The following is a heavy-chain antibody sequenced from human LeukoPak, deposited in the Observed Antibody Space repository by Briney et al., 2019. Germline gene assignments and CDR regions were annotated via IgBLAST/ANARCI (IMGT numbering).Heavy chain of an antibody. CDR3: ARDQYYYGSGSYSPGFD. CDR1: GFTFSSYA. J-gene: IGHJ4*02. V-gene: IGHV3-30-3*01. CDR2: ISYDGSNK. D-gene: IGHD3-10*01. Sequence: GGSLRLSCAASGFTFSSYAMHWVRQAPGKGLEWVAVISYDGSNKYYADSVKGRFTISRDNFKNTLYLQMNSLRAEDTAVYYCARDQYYYGSGSYSPGFDWGQGTLVTVSS.